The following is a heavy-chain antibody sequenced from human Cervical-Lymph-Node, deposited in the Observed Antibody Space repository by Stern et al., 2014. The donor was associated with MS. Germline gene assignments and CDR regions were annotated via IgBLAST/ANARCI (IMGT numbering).Heavy chain of an antibody. V-gene: IGHV5-51*01. CDR2: SYPGDPDI. Sequence: EVQLVESGAAVKKSGEALTISCKGSGYSFPAYWIAWVRQMPGKGLEWMGISYPGDPDIRSSRAFQGQVPISAEKSTRTAYLQWSSLKASDTAMYYCARQEGSRHYGLDVWGQGTTVTVSS. J-gene: IGHJ6*02. CDR1: GYSFPAYW. D-gene: IGHD6-6*01. CDR3: ARQEGSRHYGLDV.